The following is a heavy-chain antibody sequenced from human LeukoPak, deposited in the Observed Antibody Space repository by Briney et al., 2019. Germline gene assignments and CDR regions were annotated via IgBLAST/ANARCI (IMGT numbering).Heavy chain of an antibody. CDR3: ARVKDGGDYDRLRPDYYYYYYMDV. CDR1: GYTFTSYA. J-gene: IGHJ6*03. D-gene: IGHD4-17*01. V-gene: IGHV7-4-1*02. CDR2: INTNTGNP. Sequence: GASVKVSCKASGYTFTSYAMNWVRQAPGQGLEWMGWINTNTGNPTYAQGFTGRFVFSLDTPVSTAYLQISSLKAEDTAVYYCARVKDGGDYDRLRPDYYYYYYMDVWGKGTTVTVSS.